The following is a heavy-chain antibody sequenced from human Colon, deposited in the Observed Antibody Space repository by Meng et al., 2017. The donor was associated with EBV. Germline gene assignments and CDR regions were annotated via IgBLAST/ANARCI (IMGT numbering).Heavy chain of an antibody. CDR2: IYHSGTT. Sequence: QGQLQESGPGLVKPSGTLVLTCAVSGDSISNNWWSWVRQPPGKGLEWIGEIYHSGTTNYNPSLRSRVTISVDKSKNQFSLQLTSVTAADTAVYYCARNGDYNPGLYWGQGTLVTVSS. CDR1: GDSISNNW. CDR3: ARNGDYNPGLY. V-gene: IGHV4-4*02. D-gene: IGHD4-17*01. J-gene: IGHJ4*02.